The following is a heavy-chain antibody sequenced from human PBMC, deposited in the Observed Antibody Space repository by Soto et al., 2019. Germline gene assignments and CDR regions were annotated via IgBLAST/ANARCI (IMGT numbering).Heavy chain of an antibody. V-gene: IGHV4-34*01. CDR3: ARGGRAGTTADYFDY. D-gene: IGHD1-1*01. CDR1: GGSFSGYY. CDR2: INHSGST. Sequence: SETLSLTCAVYGGSFSGYYWSWIRQPPGKGLEWIGEINHSGSTNYNPSLKSRVTISVDTSKNQFSLKLSSVTAADTAVYYCARGGRAGTTADYFDYWGQGTLVTVSS. J-gene: IGHJ4*02.